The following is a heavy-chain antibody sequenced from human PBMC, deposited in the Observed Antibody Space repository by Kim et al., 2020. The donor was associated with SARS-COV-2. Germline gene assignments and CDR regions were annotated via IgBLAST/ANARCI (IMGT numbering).Heavy chain of an antibody. CDR3: ARDPSWNHPEDFFHFD. CDR1: GFMYSRYR. V-gene: IGHV3-7*01. CDR2: INQDGSEK. Sequence: GGSLRLSCTASGFMYSRYRMSWVRQAPGKGLEWVAQINQDGSEKYYIDSVRGRFTISRDNAKNSLYLEMNSLGTEDTAVYYWARDPSWNHPEDFFHFD. J-gene: IGHJ4*01. D-gene: IGHD1-1*01.